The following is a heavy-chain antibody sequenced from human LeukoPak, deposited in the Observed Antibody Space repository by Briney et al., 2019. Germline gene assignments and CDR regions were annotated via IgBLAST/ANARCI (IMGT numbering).Heavy chain of an antibody. CDR2: INHSGST. V-gene: IGHV4-34*01. CDR1: GGSFSGYY. CDR3: ARGPTYYYDSSGYYD. J-gene: IGHJ4*02. Sequence: SETLSLTCAVYGGSFSGYYWSWIRQPPGKGLEWIGEINHSGSTNYNPSLKSRVTISVDTSKNQFSLKLSSVTAADTAVYYFARGPTYYYDSSGYYDWGQGTLVTVSS. D-gene: IGHD3-22*01.